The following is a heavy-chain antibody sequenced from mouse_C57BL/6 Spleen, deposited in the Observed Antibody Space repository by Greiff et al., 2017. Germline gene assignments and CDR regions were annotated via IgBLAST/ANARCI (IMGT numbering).Heavy chain of an antibody. Sequence: VQLQQSGPELVKPGASVKISCKASGYSFTGYYMNWVKQSPEKSLEWIGEINPSTGGTTYNQKFKAKATLTVDKSSSTAYMQLKSLTSEDSAVYYCARRNYYGSELDYWGQGTTLTVSS. CDR3: ARRNYYGSELDY. J-gene: IGHJ2*01. V-gene: IGHV1-42*01. CDR1: GYSFTGYY. CDR2: INPSTGGT. D-gene: IGHD1-1*01.